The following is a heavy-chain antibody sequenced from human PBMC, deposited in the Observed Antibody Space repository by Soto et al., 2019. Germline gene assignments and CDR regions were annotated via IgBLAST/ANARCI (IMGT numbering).Heavy chain of an antibody. CDR3: VRVLKSIGWDNDVFDI. V-gene: IGHV3-74*01. Sequence: GSLRLSCAASGFSLSVYWMHWVRQAPGKGLAWVSRIDTYGSATKYADSVEGRFSISKDNAENTLYLQMNNLRADDTAVYYCVRVLKSIGWDNDVFDIWGQGAMVTGSS. D-gene: IGHD6-19*01. CDR1: GFSLSVYW. CDR2: IDTYGSAT. J-gene: IGHJ3*02.